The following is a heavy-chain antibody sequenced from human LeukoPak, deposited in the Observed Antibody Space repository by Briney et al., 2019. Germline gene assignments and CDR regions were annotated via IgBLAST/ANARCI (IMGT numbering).Heavy chain of an antibody. CDR2: IYTSGST. CDR3: ARDLPGQYYYGLGAHQRGFDP. CDR1: GGSFSSGSYY. J-gene: IGHJ5*02. Sequence: SQTLSLTCTVSGGSFSSGSYYWSWIRQPAGKGLEWIGRIYTSGSTNYNPSLNSRVTISLDTSKNQLSLKLSSVTAADTAVYYCARDLPGQYYYGLGAHQRGFDPWGQGTLVTVSS. D-gene: IGHD3-10*01. V-gene: IGHV4-61*02.